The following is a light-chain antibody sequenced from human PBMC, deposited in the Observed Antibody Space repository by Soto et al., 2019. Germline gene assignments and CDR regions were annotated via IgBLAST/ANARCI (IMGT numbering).Light chain of an antibody. V-gene: IGLV2-14*01. CDR2: DVS. J-gene: IGLJ1*01. Sequence: QSVLTQPASVSGSPGQSITISCTGASSDVGGYNYVSWYQQHPGKAPKLMTYDVSNRPSGVSNRFSGSKSGNTASLTISGLQAEDEADYYCSSYTSSSLVFGTGTKVTVL. CDR1: SSDVGGYNY. CDR3: SSYTSSSLV.